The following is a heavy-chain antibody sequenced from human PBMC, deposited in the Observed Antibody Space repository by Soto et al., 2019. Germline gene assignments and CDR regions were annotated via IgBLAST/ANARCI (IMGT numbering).Heavy chain of an antibody. V-gene: IGHV4-34*01. CDR2: INHSGST. Sequence: LSRTCAVYGGSFRGYYWSWIRQPPGKGLEWIGEINHSGSTNYNPSLKSRVTISVDTSKNQFSLKLSSVTAADTAVYYCARDYGGYDYWGQGTLVTVSS. CDR3: ARDYGGYDY. D-gene: IGHD4-17*01. CDR1: GGSFRGYY. J-gene: IGHJ4*02.